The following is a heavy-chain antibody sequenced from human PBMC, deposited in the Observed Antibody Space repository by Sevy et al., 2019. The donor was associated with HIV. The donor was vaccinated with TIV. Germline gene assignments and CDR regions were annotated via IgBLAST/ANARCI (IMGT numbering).Heavy chain of an antibody. CDR1: GFIFSSYV. CDR3: EAIATAGRDY. V-gene: IGHV3-23*01. J-gene: IGHJ4*02. CDR2: ISGSGGST. D-gene: IGHD6-13*01. Sequence: KQGGSLRLSCAASGFIFSSYVMTWVRQAPGKGLEWVSTISGSGGSTYYADSVKGRFTISRDNSKKMLDLQMNSLRAEDTAVYYCEAIATAGRDYWGQGTLVTVSS.